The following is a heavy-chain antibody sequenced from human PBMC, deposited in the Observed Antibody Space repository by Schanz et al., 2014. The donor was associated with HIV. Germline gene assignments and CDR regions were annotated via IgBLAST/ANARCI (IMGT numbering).Heavy chain of an antibody. V-gene: IGHV3-9*01. J-gene: IGHJ4*02. Sequence: EVQLVESGGALVQPGRSLRLSCAASGFTFDGYAMHWVRQAPGKGLEWVSGISWNSGSIGYADSVKGRFTISRDNAKNTLYLQMNSLRDEDTAVYYCARRSSDGGYYDNWGQGTLVTVSS. CDR1: GFTFDGYA. CDR3: ARRSSDGGYYDN. CDR2: ISWNSGSI. D-gene: IGHD2-15*01.